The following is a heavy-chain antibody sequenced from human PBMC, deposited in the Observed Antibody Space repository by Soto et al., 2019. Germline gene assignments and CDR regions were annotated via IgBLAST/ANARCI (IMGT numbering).Heavy chain of an antibody. V-gene: IGHV4-39*01. CDR1: GGSISSSSYY. J-gene: IGHJ4*02. Sequence: SETLSLTCTVSGGSISSSSYYWGWIRQPPGKGLEWIGSIYYSGSTYYNPSLKSRVTISVDTSKNQFSLKLSSATAADTAVYYCARHLGTFSDYWGQGTLVTVSS. CDR3: ARHLGTFSDY. CDR2: IYYSGST.